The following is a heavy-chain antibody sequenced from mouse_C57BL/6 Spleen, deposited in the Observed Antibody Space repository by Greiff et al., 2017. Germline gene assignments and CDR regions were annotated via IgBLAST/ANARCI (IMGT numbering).Heavy chain of an antibody. Sequence: VKLVESGAELARPGASVKLSCKASGYTFTSYGISWVKQRTGQGLEWIGEIYPRSGNTYYNEKFKGKATLTADKSSSTAYMELRSLTSEDSAVYFCARSGGYYAMDYWGQGTSVTVSS. D-gene: IGHD1-1*02. CDR1: GYTFTSYG. CDR2: IYPRSGNT. V-gene: IGHV1-81*01. CDR3: ARSGGYYAMDY. J-gene: IGHJ4*01.